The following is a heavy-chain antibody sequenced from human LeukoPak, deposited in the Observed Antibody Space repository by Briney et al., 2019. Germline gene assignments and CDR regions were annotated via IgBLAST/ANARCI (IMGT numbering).Heavy chain of an antibody. V-gene: IGHV3-30-3*01. J-gene: IGHJ4*02. CDR1: GFTFSSYV. CDR3: ARDRDGYNRGVFDY. D-gene: IGHD5-24*01. CDR2: ISYDGYNK. Sequence: GGSLRLSCAASGFTFSSYVMQWVRQPPGKGLEWVAVISYDGYNKYYADSVKGRFTISRDNSKNTLYLQMNSLRAEDTAVYYCARDRDGYNRGVFDYWGQGTLVTVSS.